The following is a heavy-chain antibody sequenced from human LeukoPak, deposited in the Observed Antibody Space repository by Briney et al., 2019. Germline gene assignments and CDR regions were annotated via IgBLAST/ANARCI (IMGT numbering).Heavy chain of an antibody. J-gene: IGHJ6*03. CDR3: AKGPTIFGVATYYYYYMDV. D-gene: IGHD3-3*01. Sequence: TLSLTCTVSGGSISSGGYYWSWIRQHPGKGLEWIGYIYYSGSTYYNPSLKSRVTISVDTSKNQFSLKLSSVTAADTAVYYCAKGPTIFGVATYYYYYMDVWGKGTTVTVSS. CDR1: GGSISSGGYY. V-gene: IGHV4-31*03. CDR2: IYYSGST.